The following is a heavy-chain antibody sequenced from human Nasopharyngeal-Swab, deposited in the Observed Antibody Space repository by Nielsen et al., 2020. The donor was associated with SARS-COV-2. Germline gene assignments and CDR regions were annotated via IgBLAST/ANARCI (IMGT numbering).Heavy chain of an antibody. J-gene: IGHJ4*02. D-gene: IGHD2-15*01. CDR1: RFTFSRWP. CDR2: ISSDGSDK. Sequence: GGSLRFSCVASRFTFSRWPMHWVRQAPGKGLEWVTVISSDGSDKQYVDSVKGRFTISRDNSKNTLYLQMKSLRAEDTGVYYCASLRADTPDFAYWGQGTLVTVSS. CDR3: ASLRADTPDFAY. V-gene: IGHV3-30*03.